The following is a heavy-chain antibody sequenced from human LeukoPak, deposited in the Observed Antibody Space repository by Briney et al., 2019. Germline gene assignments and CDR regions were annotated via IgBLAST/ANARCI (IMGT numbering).Heavy chain of an antibody. CDR1: GYTLTELS. CDR3: ATAPGASGSYDWFDP. CDR2: FDPEDGET. D-gene: IGHD1-26*01. J-gene: IGHJ5*02. Sequence: ASVKVSCKVSGYTLTELSMHWVRQAPGKGLEWMGGFDPEDGETIYAQKFQGRVTMTEDTSTDTAYMELSSLRSEDTAVYYCATAPGASGSYDWFDPWGQGTLVTVSS. V-gene: IGHV1-24*01.